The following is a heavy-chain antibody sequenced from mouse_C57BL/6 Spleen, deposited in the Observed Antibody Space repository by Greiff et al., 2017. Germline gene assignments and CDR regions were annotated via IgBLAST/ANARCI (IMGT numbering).Heavy chain of an antibody. CDR1: GFTFTDYY. V-gene: IGHV7-3*01. D-gene: IGHD2-12*01. CDR3: ARYRTIEALYAMDY. J-gene: IGHJ4*01. Sequence: EVKLVESGGGLVQPGGSLSLSCAASGFTFTDYYMSWVRQPPGKALEWLGFIRNKANGYTTEYSASVKGRFTISRDNSQSILYLQMNALRAEDSATYYCARYRTIEALYAMDYWGQGTSVTVSS. CDR2: IRNKANGYTT.